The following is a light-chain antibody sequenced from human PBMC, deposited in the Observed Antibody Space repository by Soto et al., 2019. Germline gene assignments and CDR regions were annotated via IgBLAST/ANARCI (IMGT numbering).Light chain of an antibody. Sequence: EIVLTQSPGTLSLSPGDRATLSCRASQNISSTYFAWYQHRPGQAPRLLIYAASSRAAGIPDRFSGSGSGTDFTLTISRLEPEDFAVYYCQQYGMSPPTTFGQGTRLET. CDR1: QNISSTY. J-gene: IGKJ2*01. V-gene: IGKV3-20*01. CDR2: AAS. CDR3: QQYGMSPPTT.